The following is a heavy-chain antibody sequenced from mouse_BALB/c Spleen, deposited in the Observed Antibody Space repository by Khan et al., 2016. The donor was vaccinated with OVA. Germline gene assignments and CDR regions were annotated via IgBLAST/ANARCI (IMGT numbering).Heavy chain of an antibody. Sequence: QVQLQQSGAELVKAGASVKMSCKASGYTFTSYWMHWVKQRLGQGLEWFAETNPTNGRTYYNEKFKSKATLTVDKSSSTAYMLLSGPTFEDSAVYYWARIKKIVATYCDNGGQGTTLTGSS. V-gene: IGHV1S81*02. CDR1: GYTFTSYW. CDR2: TNPTNGRT. D-gene: IGHD1-1*01. J-gene: IGHJ2*01. CDR3: ARIKKIVATYCDN.